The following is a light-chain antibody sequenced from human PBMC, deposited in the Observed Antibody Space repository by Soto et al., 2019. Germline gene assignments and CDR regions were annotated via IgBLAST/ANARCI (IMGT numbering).Light chain of an antibody. J-gene: IGKJ2*01. V-gene: IGKV1-5*03. CDR1: QSISSW. CDR2: KAS. CDR3: QQYNSAYT. Sequence: DNRITQSPSTMSASVGDRDTITCRASQSISSWLAWYQQKPGKAPKLLIYKASSLESGVPSRFSGSGSGTEFTLTISSLQPDDFATYYCQQYNSAYTFGQGTKLEIK.